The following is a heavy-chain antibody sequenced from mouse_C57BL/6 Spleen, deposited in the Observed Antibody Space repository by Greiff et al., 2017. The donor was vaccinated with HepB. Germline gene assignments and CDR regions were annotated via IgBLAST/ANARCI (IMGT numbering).Heavy chain of an antibody. CDR2: INPNNGGT. CDR3: ARSIYLDY. J-gene: IGHJ2*01. V-gene: IGHV1-26*01. Sequence: EVQLQQSGPELVKPGASVKISCKASGYTFTDYYMNWVKQSHGKSLEWIGDINPNNGGTSYNQKFKGKATLTVDKSSSTAYMELRSLTSEDSAVYYCARSIYLDYWGQGTTLTVSS. CDR1: GYTFTDYY.